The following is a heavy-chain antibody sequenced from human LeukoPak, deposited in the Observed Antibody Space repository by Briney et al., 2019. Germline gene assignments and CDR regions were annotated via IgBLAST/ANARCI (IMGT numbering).Heavy chain of an antibody. CDR3: AKGGFGDSKDY. J-gene: IGHJ4*02. D-gene: IGHD2-21*02. Sequence: ASVKVSCKASGGTFSSYAISWVRQAPGQGLEWMGGIIPIFGTANYAQKFQGRVTITADESTSTAYMELSSLRSEDTALYYCAKGGFGDSKDYWGQGTLVTVSS. V-gene: IGHV1-69*13. CDR2: IIPIFGTA. CDR1: GGTFSSYA.